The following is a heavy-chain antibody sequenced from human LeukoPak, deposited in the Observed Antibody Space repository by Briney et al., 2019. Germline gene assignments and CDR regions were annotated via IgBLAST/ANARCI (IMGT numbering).Heavy chain of an antibody. V-gene: IGHV4-59*01. CDR3: ARNLVPDY. CDR1: GGSISSYY. J-gene: IGHJ4*02. CDR2: IYYTGST. Sequence: PLETLSLNCNVSGGSISSYYWSWIRQSPRQGLEWIGYIYYTGSTNHNPSLKSRVTISVDTSKNQFSLKLSSVTAADTAVYYCARNLVPDYWGQGILVTVSS. D-gene: IGHD3-16*02.